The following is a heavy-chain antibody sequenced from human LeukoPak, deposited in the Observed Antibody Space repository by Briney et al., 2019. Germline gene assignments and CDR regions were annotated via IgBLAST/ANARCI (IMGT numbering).Heavy chain of an antibody. CDR2: ISGSGGST. D-gene: IGHD3-22*01. Sequence: GGSLRLSCAASGFTFSSYAMSWVRQAPGKGLEWVSAISGSGGSTYYADSVKGRLTISRDNSKNTLYLQMNSLRAEDTAVYYCAKDIAPYYYDSSGYLDAFDIWGQGTMVTVSS. CDR3: AKDIAPYYYDSSGYLDAFDI. J-gene: IGHJ3*02. V-gene: IGHV3-23*01. CDR1: GFTFSSYA.